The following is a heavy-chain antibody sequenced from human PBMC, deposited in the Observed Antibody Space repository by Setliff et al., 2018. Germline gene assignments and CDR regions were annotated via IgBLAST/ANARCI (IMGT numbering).Heavy chain of an antibody. V-gene: IGHV1-8*02. D-gene: IGHD7-27*01. Sequence: ASVKVSCKASGYTFTSYDINWMRQASGQGLEWMGWMNPNSGNTGSTQKFQGRVTMTRNTSTSTAYMELSRLTSEDTAVYFCARGWAALGIIGYWGQGTLSPSPQ. CDR2: MNPNSGNT. CDR1: GYTFTSYD. CDR3: ARGWAALGIIGY. J-gene: IGHJ4*02.